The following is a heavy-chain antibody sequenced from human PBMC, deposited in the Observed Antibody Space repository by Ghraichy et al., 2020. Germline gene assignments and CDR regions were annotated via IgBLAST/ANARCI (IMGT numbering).Heavy chain of an antibody. CDR1: GFMFSTYW. D-gene: IGHD6-6*01. Sequence: GGSLRLSCAASGFMFSTYWMSWVRQAPGKGLEWVANIKQDGSEKYYVDSVKGRFTISRDNAKNPLYLQMNSLRAEDTAVYYCASSGIAARPDYWGQGTLVTVSS. CDR2: IKQDGSEK. CDR3: ASSGIAARPDY. J-gene: IGHJ4*02. V-gene: IGHV3-7*03.